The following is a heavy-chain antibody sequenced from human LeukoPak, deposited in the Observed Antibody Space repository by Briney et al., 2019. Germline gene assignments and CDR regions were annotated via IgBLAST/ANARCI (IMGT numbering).Heavy chain of an antibody. V-gene: IGHV1-2*02. J-gene: IGHJ6*03. CDR2: INPNSGGT. D-gene: IGHD2-8*01. Sequence: ASVKVSCKASGYTFTCYYMHWVRQAPGQGLEWMGWINPNSGGTNYAQKFQGRVTMTRETSISTAYMELSRLRSDDTAVYYCARGYCTNGVCYYYYMDVWGKGTTVTVSS. CDR3: ARGYCTNGVCYYYYMDV. CDR1: GYTFTCYY.